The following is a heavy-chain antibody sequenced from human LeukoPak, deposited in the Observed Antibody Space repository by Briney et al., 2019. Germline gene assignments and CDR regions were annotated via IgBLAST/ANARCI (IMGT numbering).Heavy chain of an antibody. V-gene: IGHV3-30*02. J-gene: IGHJ4*02. CDR2: IQNDGTNK. Sequence: TGGSLRLSCAASGFTFSFYGIHWVRQAPGKGLEWVAFIQNDGTNKYYANSVKGRFTVSRDNSKNTLYLQMNSLRAEDTAVYYCAKDLGYGGNHAGGGYFDYWGQGTLVTVSS. CDR1: GFTFSFYG. CDR3: AKDLGYGGNHAGGGYFDY. D-gene: IGHD4-23*01.